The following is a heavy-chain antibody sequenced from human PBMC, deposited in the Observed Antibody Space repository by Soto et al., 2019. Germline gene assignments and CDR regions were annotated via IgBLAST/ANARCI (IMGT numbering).Heavy chain of an antibody. D-gene: IGHD2-2*02. Sequence: GGSLRLSCAASGFTFSSYAMSWVRQAPGKGLEWVSAISGSGGSTYYADSVKGRFTISRDNSKNTLYLQMNSLRAEDTAVYYCAKVPQEDTHLAYYFDYWGQGTLVTVSS. CDR1: GFTFSSYA. J-gene: IGHJ4*02. CDR3: AKVPQEDTHLAYYFDY. CDR2: ISGSGGST. V-gene: IGHV3-23*01.